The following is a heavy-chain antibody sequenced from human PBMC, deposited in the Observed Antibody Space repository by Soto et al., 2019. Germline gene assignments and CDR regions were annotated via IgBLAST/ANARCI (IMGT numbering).Heavy chain of an antibody. J-gene: IGHJ5*02. V-gene: IGHV1-69*13. CDR3: ARRGYSGYDSSHWFDP. CDR2: IIPIFGTA. Sequence: ASVKVSCKASGGTFSSYAISWVRQAPGQGLEWMGGIIPIFGTANYAQKFKGKVTITADESTSTAYMELSSLRSEDTAVYYCARRGYSGYDSSHWFDPWG. D-gene: IGHD5-12*01. CDR1: GGTFSSYA.